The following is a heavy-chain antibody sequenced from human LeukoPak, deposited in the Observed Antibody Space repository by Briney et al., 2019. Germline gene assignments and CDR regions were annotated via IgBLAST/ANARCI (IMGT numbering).Heavy chain of an antibody. Sequence: SETLSLTCTVSGYSISSGYYWGWIRQPPGKGREWIGSIYHSGSTYYNPSLKSRVTISVDTSKNQFSLKLSSVTAADTAVYYCARDNIVVVAATKAYYFDYWGQGTLVTVSS. J-gene: IGHJ4*02. CDR3: ARDNIVVVAATKAYYFDY. D-gene: IGHD2-15*01. V-gene: IGHV4-38-2*02. CDR2: IYHSGST. CDR1: GYSISSGYY.